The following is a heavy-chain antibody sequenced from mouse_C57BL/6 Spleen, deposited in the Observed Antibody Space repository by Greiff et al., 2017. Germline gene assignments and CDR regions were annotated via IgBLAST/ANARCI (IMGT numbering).Heavy chain of an antibody. D-gene: IGHD2-3*01. Sequence: DVKLQESGPGMVKPSQSLSLTCTVTGYSITSGYDWHWIRHFPGNKLEWMGYISYSGSTNYNPSLKSRISITHDTSKNHFFLKLNSVTTEDTATYYCARADGSYWYFDVWGTGTTVTVSS. CDR1: GYSITSGYD. V-gene: IGHV3-1*01. CDR2: ISYSGST. CDR3: ARADGSYWYFDV. J-gene: IGHJ1*03.